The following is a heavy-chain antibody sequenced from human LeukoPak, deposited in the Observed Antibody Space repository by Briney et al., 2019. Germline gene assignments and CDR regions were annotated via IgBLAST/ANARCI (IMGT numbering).Heavy chain of an antibody. CDR1: GFTFGSFA. J-gene: IGHJ6*03. Sequence: GGSLRLSCAASGFTFGSFAMSWVRQAPGKGLEWVSGISGSGYYTYYADSVKGRFTISRDNSKNTLYIEMNSLRAEDTAVYYCAKDGSWGDYYFYFYMDVWGKGTTVTVSS. D-gene: IGHD3-16*01. CDR2: ISGSGYYT. CDR3: AKDGSWGDYYFYFYMDV. V-gene: IGHV3-23*01.